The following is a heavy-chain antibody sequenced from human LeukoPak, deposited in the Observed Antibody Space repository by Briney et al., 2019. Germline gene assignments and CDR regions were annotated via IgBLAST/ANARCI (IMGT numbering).Heavy chain of an antibody. CDR1: GYTFTGYY. CDR3: ARGTDDYGDYFDY. Sequence: GASVKVSCKASGYTFTGYYMHWVRQAPGQGLEWMGWINPNSGGTNYAQKFQGWVTMTRDTSISTAYMELSRLRSDDTAVYYCARGTDDYGDYFDYWGQGTLVTVSS. J-gene: IGHJ4*02. D-gene: IGHD4-17*01. CDR2: INPNSGGT. V-gene: IGHV1-2*04.